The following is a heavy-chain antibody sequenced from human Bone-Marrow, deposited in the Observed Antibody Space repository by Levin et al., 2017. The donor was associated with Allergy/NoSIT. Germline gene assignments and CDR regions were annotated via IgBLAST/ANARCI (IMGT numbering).Heavy chain of an antibody. J-gene: IGHJ4*02. V-gene: IGHV4-34*01. CDR3: ARGRGGLGKARGY. CDR1: GGSFSGYY. Sequence: SETLSLTCDVSGGSFSGYYWSWIRQAPGKGLEWIAEINHSGSTTYNPSLQSRVTISLDRSKNQFSLKLTSVTAADTAIYFCARGRGGLGKARGYWGQGTLVAVSS. CDR2: INHSGST. D-gene: IGHD7-27*01.